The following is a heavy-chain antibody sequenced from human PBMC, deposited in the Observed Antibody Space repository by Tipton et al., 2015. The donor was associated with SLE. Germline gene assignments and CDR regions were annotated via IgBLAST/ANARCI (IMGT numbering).Heavy chain of an antibody. V-gene: IGHV4-30-4*01. Sequence: TLSLTCTVSGGSINNNNYYWSWIRQPPGKGLEWIGFIYYSGNTYYKSSLKSRVTISIDTSKNQFSLKLSSVTAADTAVYYCARDRGIIDYWGQGTLVTVSS. CDR1: GGSINNNNYY. D-gene: IGHD3-10*01. CDR3: ARDRGIIDY. J-gene: IGHJ4*02. CDR2: IYYSGNT.